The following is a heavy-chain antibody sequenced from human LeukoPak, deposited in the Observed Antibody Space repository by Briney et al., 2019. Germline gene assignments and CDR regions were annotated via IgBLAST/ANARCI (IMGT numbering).Heavy chain of an antibody. Sequence: ASVKVSCKASGYTFTGYYMHWVRQAPGQGLEWMGWINPNSGGTNYAQKFQGRVTMTRDTSISTAYMELSRLRSDDTAVYYCARQAYYSESGSWTGFDYWGQGTLVPVSS. J-gene: IGHJ4*02. CDR2: INPNSGGT. CDR1: GYTFTGYY. D-gene: IGHD3-10*01. V-gene: IGHV1-2*02. CDR3: ARQAYYSESGSWTGFDY.